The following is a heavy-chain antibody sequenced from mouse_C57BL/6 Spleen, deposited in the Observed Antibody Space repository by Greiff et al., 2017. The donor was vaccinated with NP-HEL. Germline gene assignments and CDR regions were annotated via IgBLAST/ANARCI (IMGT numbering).Heavy chain of an antibody. CDR3: ARRDSKGDYYAMDY. CDR2: IWSGGST. J-gene: IGHJ4*01. D-gene: IGHD2-5*01. V-gene: IGHV2-2*01. CDR1: GFSLTSYG. Sequence: VQLVESGPGLVQPSQSLSITCTVSGFSLTSYGVHWVRQSPGKGLEWLGVIWSGGSTDYNAAFISRLSISKDNSKSQVFFKMNSLQADDTAIYYCARRDSKGDYYAMDYWGQGTSVTVSS.